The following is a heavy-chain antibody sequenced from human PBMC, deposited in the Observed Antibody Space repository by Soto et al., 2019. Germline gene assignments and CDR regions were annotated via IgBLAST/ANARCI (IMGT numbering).Heavy chain of an antibody. J-gene: IGHJ4*02. Sequence: SETLSLTCTVSGGSISSSSYYWGWIRQPPGKGLEWIGSIYYSGSTYYNPSLKSRVTISVDTPKNQFSLKLSSVTAADTAVYYCARLTGSKAHAYFDYWGQGTLVTVSS. V-gene: IGHV4-39*01. D-gene: IGHD1-26*01. CDR2: IYYSGST. CDR3: ARLTGSKAHAYFDY. CDR1: GGSISSSSYY.